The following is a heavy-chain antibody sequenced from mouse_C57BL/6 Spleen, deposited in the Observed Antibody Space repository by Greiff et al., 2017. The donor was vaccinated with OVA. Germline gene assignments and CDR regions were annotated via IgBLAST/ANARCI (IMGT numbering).Heavy chain of an antibody. CDR2: ISSGSSTI. J-gene: IGHJ2*01. D-gene: IGHD2-9*01. CDR3: ARPYYGYDKRYDFDY. CDR1: GFTFSDYG. V-gene: IGHV5-17*01. Sequence: EVKLMESGGGLVKPGGSLKLSCAASGFTFSDYGMHWVSQAPEKGLEWVAYISSGSSTIYYEDTVKGRFTISRDNAKNTLYLQVTSLMSEETAMYYCARPYYGYDKRYDFDYWGQGTTLTVSS.